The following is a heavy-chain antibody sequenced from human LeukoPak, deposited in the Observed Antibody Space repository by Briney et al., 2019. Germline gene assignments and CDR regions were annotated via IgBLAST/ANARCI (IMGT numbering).Heavy chain of an antibody. CDR1: GGSFSGYY. Sequence: SETLSLTCAVYGGSFSGYYWSWIRQPPGRGLEGIGEINHSGSTNYNPSLKSRVTISVDTSKNQFSLKLSSVTAADTAVYYCARGRHSSSWYWKKEHFPHWGQGTLVTVSS. D-gene: IGHD6-13*01. V-gene: IGHV4-34*01. CDR3: ARGRHSSSWYWKKEHFPH. J-gene: IGHJ1*01. CDR2: INHSGST.